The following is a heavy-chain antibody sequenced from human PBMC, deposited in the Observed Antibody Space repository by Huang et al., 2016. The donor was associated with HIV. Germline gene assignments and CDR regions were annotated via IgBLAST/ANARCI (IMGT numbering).Heavy chain of an antibody. J-gene: IGHJ4*02. CDR1: GFTFSSYA. V-gene: IGHV3-23*01. CDR2: ISDSGGST. CDR3: AKVSRFTMKVVVNFDY. Sequence: EVRLLESGGGLIQRGGSLRLACVVSGFTFSSYAMSWVRQAPGKGREWVSGISDSGGSTYYGDSVKGRFTISRDNSKNTLYLQMNSLIAGDTAVYYCAKVSRFTMKVVVNFDYWGQGTLVTVSS. D-gene: IGHD3-22*01.